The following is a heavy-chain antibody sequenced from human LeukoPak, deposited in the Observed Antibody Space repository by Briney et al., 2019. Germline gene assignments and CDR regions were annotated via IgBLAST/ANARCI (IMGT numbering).Heavy chain of an antibody. CDR3: GRRVLLSRCEYFDY. J-gene: IGHJ4*02. Sequence: PSETLSLTCTVSGGSINSGDYYWSWIRQPPGKGLEWIGYIYYSGSTYYNPSLKSRVTISVDTSKNQFSLKLSSVTAADTAVYYCGRRVLLSRCEYFDYWGQGTLVTVSS. CDR1: GGSINSGDYY. CDR2: IYYSGST. V-gene: IGHV4-30-4*01. D-gene: IGHD3-10*01.